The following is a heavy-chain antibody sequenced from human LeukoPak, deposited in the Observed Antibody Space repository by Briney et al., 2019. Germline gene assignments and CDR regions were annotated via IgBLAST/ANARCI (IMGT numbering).Heavy chain of an antibody. CDR3: ARVYYDSSGYYSGYYYYYYIDV. J-gene: IGHJ6*03. Sequence: SETLSLTCTVSGGSISSSSYYWGWIRQPPGKGLEWIGSIYYSGSTYYNPSLKSRVTISVDTSKNQFSLKLSSVTAADTAVYYCARVYYDSSGYYSGYYYYYYIDVWGKGTTVTVSS. D-gene: IGHD3-22*01. CDR2: IYYSGST. V-gene: IGHV4-39*07. CDR1: GGSISSSSYY.